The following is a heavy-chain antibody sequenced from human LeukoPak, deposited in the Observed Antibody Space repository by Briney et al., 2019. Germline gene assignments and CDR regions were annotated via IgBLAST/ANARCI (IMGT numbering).Heavy chain of an antibody. J-gene: IGHJ6*02. CDR2: ISSNGGST. CDR1: GFTFSSYA. V-gene: IGHV3-64*01. CDR3: ARAGRVYYYYGMDV. Sequence: GGSLRLSCVASGFTFSSYAMHWVRQAPGKGLEYVSAISSNGGSTYYANSVKGRFTISRDNSKNTLYLQMGSLRAEDMAVYYCARAGRVYYYYGMDVWGQGTAVTVSS.